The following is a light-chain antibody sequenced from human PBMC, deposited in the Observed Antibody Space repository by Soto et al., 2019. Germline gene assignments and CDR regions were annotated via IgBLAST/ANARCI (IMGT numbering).Light chain of an antibody. CDR3: ATWDDSLNGLV. J-gene: IGLJ2*01. V-gene: IGLV1-44*01. Sequence: QSVLTQPPSASGTPGQRVTISCSGGSSNIGSNPVNWYQQFPGTAPQPLIYFNDLRPSGVSDRFSGSKSGTSASLAISGLQSEDEADYYCATWDDSLNGLVFGGGTKVTVL. CDR1: SSNIGSNP. CDR2: FND.